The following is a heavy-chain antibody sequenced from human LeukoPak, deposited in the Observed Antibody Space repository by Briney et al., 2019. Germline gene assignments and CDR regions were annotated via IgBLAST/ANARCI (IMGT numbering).Heavy chain of an antibody. CDR2: INHSGST. CDR1: GGSFSGYY. CDR3: ARVDYYGSGSYYKQVDY. J-gene: IGHJ4*02. Sequence: PSETLSLTCAVYGGSFSGYYWSWIRQPPGKGLEWIGEINHSGSTNYNPSLKSRVTISVDTSKNQFSLKLSSVTAADTAVYYCARVDYYGSGSYYKQVDYWGQGTLVTVPS. D-gene: IGHD3-10*01. V-gene: IGHV4-34*01.